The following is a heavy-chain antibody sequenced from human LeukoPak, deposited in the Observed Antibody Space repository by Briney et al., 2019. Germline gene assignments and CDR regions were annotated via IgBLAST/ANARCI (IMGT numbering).Heavy chain of an antibody. CDR3: ATYRQVLLPFES. V-gene: IGHV3-23*01. J-gene: IGHJ4*02. CDR2: IFPSGGEI. CDR1: GFTFSTFA. D-gene: IGHD2-8*02. Sequence: GGSLRLSCAASGFTFSTFAMIWVRQPPGKGLEWASSIFPSGGEIHHADSVRGRFTISRDNSKSTLSLQMNSLRAEDTAIYYCATYRQVLLPFESWGQGTLVTVSS.